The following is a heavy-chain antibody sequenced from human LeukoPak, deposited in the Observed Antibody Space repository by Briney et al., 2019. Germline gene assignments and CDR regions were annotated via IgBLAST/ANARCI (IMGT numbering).Heavy chain of an antibody. D-gene: IGHD6-13*01. J-gene: IGHJ4*02. V-gene: IGHV4-4*07. CDR2: IFTTGST. Sequence: SETLSLTCAVSGGSISSYDWSWIRQPAGKGLEWIGRIFTTGSTNYDPSLQSRVTMSIDTSKNQFSLKLRSVTAADTAVYYCAREGLSAAAFDYWGQGTLVTVSS. CDR3: AREGLSAAAFDY. CDR1: GGSISSYD.